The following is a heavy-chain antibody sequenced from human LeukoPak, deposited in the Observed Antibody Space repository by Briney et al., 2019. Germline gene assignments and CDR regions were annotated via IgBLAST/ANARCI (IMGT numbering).Heavy chain of an antibody. CDR2: ISYDGNNK. Sequence: GGSLRLSCAASGFTFSSYSMCWVRQAPGKGLEWVTVISYDGNNKYYTDSVKGRFTISRDNSKSTVYLQMNSLRTDDTAVYYCARGALEYSGFDQTFVSWAQGTLVTVSS. J-gene: IGHJ4*02. V-gene: IGHV3-30-3*01. CDR1: GFTFSSYS. CDR3: ARGALEYSGFDQTFVS. D-gene: IGHD5-12*01.